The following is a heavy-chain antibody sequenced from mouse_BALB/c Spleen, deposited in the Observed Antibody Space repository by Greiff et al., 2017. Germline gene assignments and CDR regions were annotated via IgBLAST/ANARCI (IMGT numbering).Heavy chain of an antibody. J-gene: IGHJ1*01. CDR2: IYPSDSYT. CDR1: GYTFTSYW. Sequence: QVQLQQPGAELVRPGASVKLSCKASGYTFTSYWINWVKQRPGQGLEWIGNIYPSDSYTNYNQKFKDKATLTVDKSSSTAYMQLSSPTSEDSAVYYCTRWITTATDWYFDVWGAGTTVTVSS. V-gene: IGHV1-69*02. D-gene: IGHD1-2*01. CDR3: TRWITTATDWYFDV.